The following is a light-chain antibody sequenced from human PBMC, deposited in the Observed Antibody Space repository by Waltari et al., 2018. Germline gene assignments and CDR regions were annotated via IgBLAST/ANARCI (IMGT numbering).Light chain of an antibody. V-gene: IGLV2-23*02. CDR2: DVN. J-gene: IGLJ2*01. Sequence: QSALIQPASVSGSPGQSITISCPGTSSDVRGYNFVPRYQHHPGRAPKLMIYDVNKRPSGVSHRFSGSKSGDTASLTISGLLTEDEADYYCSSYAGSSIPVVFGGGTKLTVL. CDR1: SSDVRGYNF. CDR3: SSYAGSSIPVV.